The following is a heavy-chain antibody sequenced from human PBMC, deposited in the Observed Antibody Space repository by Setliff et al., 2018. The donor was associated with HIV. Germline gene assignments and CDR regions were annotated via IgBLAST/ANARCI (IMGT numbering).Heavy chain of an antibody. V-gene: IGHV3-74*01. J-gene: IGHJ3*02. CDR3: ATLWFGSRDAFDI. D-gene: IGHD3-10*01. CDR1: GFTFSSYW. CDR2: LNNDGGST. Sequence: PGGSLRLSCAASGFTFSSYWMHWVRQAPGKGLVWVSRLNNDGGSTDYADSVKGRFTISRDNAKNSLYLQMNSLRAEDTAVYYCATLWFGSRDAFDIWGQGTMVT.